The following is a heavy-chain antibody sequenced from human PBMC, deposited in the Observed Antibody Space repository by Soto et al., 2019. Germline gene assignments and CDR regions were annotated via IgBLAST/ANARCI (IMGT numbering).Heavy chain of an antibody. J-gene: IGHJ4*02. CDR1: GFTFSNYW. CDR2: IKQDGSAK. D-gene: IGHD5-12*01. CDR3: ARGDLGIVASVFVY. V-gene: IGHV3-7*05. Sequence: GGSLRLSCAASGFTFSNYWMTWVRQAPGKGLEWVANIKQDGSAKYYVDSVKGRFTISRDNAKNSLFLQMNSLRAEDTAVYYCARGDLGIVASVFVYWGEG.